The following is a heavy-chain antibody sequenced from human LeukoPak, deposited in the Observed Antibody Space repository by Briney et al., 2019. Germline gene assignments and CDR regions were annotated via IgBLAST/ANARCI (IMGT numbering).Heavy chain of an antibody. Sequence: GGSLRLSCAASGVTVNSDYMSWVRQAPGKGLEWVSVIYSGGNTYYADSVKGRFTISRHNSKNTLFLQMDSLRTEDTAIYYCASRMTFGGQGTLVSVSS. CDR1: GVTVNSDY. J-gene: IGHJ4*02. D-gene: IGHD2/OR15-2a*01. CDR3: ASRMTF. V-gene: IGHV3-53*04. CDR2: IYSGGNT.